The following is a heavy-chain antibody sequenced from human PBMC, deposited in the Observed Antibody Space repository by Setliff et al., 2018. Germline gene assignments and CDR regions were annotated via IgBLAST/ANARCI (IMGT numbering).Heavy chain of an antibody. V-gene: IGHV4-39*01. CDR3: ARLPNYVWGSPVDY. J-gene: IGHJ4*02. CDR2: IFYSGRT. Sequence: PSETLSLTCTFSGASITNINYYWGLIRQPPGKGLEWIGSIFYSGRTFFNPSLKSRVTISVDTSKSQFSLTLSSVTAADTAVYYCARLPNYVWGSPVDYWGQGTLVTVSS. D-gene: IGHD3-16*01. CDR1: GASITNINYY.